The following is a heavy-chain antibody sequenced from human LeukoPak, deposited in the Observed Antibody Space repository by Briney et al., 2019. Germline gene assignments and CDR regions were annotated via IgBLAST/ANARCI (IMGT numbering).Heavy chain of an antibody. D-gene: IGHD3-22*01. J-gene: IGHJ4*02. CDR2: INPNSGGT. CDR1: GYTLTDYY. V-gene: IGHV1-2*02. Sequence: GASVKVSCKASGYTLTDYYLHWVRQAPGQGLEWMGWINPNSGGTNYAQKFQGRVTMTRDTSISTAYMELSRLRSDDTAVYYCARGRGDSSGYLGYWGQGTLVTVSS. CDR3: ARGRGDSSGYLGY.